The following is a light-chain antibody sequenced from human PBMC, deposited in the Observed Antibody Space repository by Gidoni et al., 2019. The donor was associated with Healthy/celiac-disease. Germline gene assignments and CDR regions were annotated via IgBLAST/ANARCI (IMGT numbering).Light chain of an antibody. J-gene: IGKJ2*01. CDR3: QQSYSTPPYT. CDR2: AAS. V-gene: IGKV1-39*01. CDR1: QSISSY. Sequence: DIQMTQSTSSLSASVGDRVTITCRASQSISSYFNWYQQKPGKAPKLLIYAASSLQSGVPSRFSGSGSGKDFTLTISSLLPEDFATYYCQQSYSTPPYTFGQGTKLEIK.